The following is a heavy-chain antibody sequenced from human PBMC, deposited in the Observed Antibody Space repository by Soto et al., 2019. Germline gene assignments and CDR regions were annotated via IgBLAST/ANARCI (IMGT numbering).Heavy chain of an antibody. D-gene: IGHD3-3*01. J-gene: IGHJ6*02. CDR3: TRDDFWSGYSSSYYYYYGMDV. CDR1: GFTFGDYA. Sequence: PGGSLRLSCTASGFTFGDYAMSWFRQAPGKGLEWVGFIRSKAYGGTTEYAASVKGRFTISRDDSKSIAYLRMNSLKTEDTAVYYCTRDDFWSGYSSSYYYYYGMDVWGQGTTVTVSS. V-gene: IGHV3-49*03. CDR2: IRSKAYGGTT.